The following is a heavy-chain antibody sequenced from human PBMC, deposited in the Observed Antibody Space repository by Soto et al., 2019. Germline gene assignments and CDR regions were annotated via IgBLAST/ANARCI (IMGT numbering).Heavy chain of an antibody. V-gene: IGHV3-23*01. CDR3: AKGGSTTYYYYYGMDV. CDR2: ISGSGGST. J-gene: IGHJ6*02. Sequence: LRLSCAASGFTFSSYAMSWVRQAPGKGLEWVSAISGSGGSTYYADSVKGRFTISRDNSKNTLYLQMNSLRAEDTAVYYCAKGGSTTYYYYYGMDVWGQGTTVTVSS. D-gene: IGHD2-2*01. CDR1: GFTFSSYA.